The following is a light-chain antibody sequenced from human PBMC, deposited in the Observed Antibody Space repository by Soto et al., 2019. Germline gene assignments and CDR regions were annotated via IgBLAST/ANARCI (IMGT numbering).Light chain of an antibody. V-gene: IGLV1-47*01. Sequence: QSVLMQPPSVSGTPGQTVTISCSGRASNIGTNNVYWYQHFPGTAPKLLIYEDDQRPSGVPDRFSGSKSGTSASLAISGLRSEDDADYYWAAWDENPNGLFGTGTKLTVL. CDR2: EDD. J-gene: IGLJ1*01. CDR3: AAWDENPNGL. CDR1: ASNIGTNN.